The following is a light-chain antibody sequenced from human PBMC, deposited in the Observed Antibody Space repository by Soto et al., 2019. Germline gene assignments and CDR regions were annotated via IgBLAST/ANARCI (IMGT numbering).Light chain of an antibody. Sequence: DIQMTQSPSTLSASVGDRVTITCRASQSIGTWLDWYQHRPGKAPSILIYDASTLRSGVPSRFSGSGSGTEFTLTISSLQADDFATYYCQQSDTYPLTFGQGTRLDIK. V-gene: IGKV1-5*01. CDR2: DAS. J-gene: IGKJ5*01. CDR3: QQSDTYPLT. CDR1: QSIGTW.